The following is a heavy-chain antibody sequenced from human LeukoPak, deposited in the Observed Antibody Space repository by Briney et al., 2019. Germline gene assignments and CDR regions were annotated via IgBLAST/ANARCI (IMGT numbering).Heavy chain of an antibody. J-gene: IGHJ1*01. CDR3: ARDYYDGSAVEYFQH. CDR1: GYTFTSYY. V-gene: IGHV1-46*01. CDR2: INPSGGST. Sequence: ASVKVSCKASGYTFTSYYMHWVRQAPGQGLEWMGIINPSGGSTSYAQKFQGRVTMTRDTSTSTVYMELSSLRSEDTAVYYCARDYYDGSAVEYFQHWGQGTLVTVSS. D-gene: IGHD3-22*01.